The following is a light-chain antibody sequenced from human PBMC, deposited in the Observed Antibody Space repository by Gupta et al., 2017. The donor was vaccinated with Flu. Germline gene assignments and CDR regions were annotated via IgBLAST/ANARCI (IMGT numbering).Light chain of an antibody. J-gene: IGKJ1*01. CDR1: QSINVW. Sequence: PSTLSASVGDRVPITCRASQSINVWLAWVQKKPGEAPKSLIYKASNLESGVPSRFSGSGSGTEFSLTISSLQPDDFATYYCQQYKSNPWTFGRGTKVEIK. CDR2: KAS. V-gene: IGKV1-5*03. CDR3: QQYKSNPWT.